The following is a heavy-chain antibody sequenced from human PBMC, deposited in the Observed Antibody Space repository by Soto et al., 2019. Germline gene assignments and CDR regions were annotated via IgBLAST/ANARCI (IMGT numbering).Heavy chain of an antibody. CDR1: GFTFSSYA. CDR2: ISGSGGST. CDR3: AKSIPTLDRPEYDFWSGYLTPPCDY. Sequence: PGGSLRLSCAASGFTFSSYAMSWVRQAPGKGLEWVSAISGSGGSTYYADSVKGRFTISRDNSKNTLYLQMNSLRAEDTAVYYCAKSIPTLDRPEYDFWSGYLTPPCDYWGQGTLVTVSS. J-gene: IGHJ4*02. V-gene: IGHV3-23*01. D-gene: IGHD3-3*01.